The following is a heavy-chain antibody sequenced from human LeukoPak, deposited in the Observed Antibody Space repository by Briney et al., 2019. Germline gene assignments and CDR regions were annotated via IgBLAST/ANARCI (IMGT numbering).Heavy chain of an antibody. D-gene: IGHD5-24*01. Sequence: SVKVSCKATGYTFTSYGISWVRQAPGQGLEWMGGIIPIFGTANYAQKFQGRATITADESTSTAYMELSSLRSEDTAVYYCVRDGYNNGFDYWGQGTLVTVSS. CDR2: IIPIFGTA. CDR3: VRDGYNNGFDY. J-gene: IGHJ4*02. V-gene: IGHV1-69*13. CDR1: GYTFTSYG.